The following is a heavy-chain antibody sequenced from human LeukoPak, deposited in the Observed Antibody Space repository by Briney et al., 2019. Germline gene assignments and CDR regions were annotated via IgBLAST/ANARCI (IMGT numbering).Heavy chain of an antibody. CDR3: AREGGTGEIGEFDY. J-gene: IGHJ4*02. D-gene: IGHD1-1*01. CDR1: GFTFTFSTSG. Sequence: PGGTLRLSCAASGFTFTFSTSGMHWVRQAPGKGRERVAFIHYDDSEKSYPDSVTGRATTSRDNSKNRVYLQKNSLRVEDTAVYYCAREGGTGEIGEFDYWGQGTLVTVSS. CDR2: IHYDDSEK. V-gene: IGHV3-30*02.